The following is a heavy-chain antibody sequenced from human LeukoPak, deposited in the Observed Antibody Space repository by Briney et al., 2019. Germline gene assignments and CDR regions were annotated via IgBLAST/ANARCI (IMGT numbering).Heavy chain of an antibody. CDR2: INPSGGST. D-gene: IGHD6-19*01. Sequence: GASVKVSCKASGYTFTSYYMHWVRQAPGQGLEWMGIINPSGGSTSYAQKFQGRVTMTRDTSTSTVYMELSSLRSEDMAVYYCARVSGWLVHFDYWGQGTLVTVSS. CDR1: GYTFTSYY. CDR3: ARVSGWLVHFDY. V-gene: IGHV1-46*01. J-gene: IGHJ4*02.